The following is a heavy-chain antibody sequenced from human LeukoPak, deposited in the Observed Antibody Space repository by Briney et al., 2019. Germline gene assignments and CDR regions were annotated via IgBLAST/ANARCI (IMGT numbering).Heavy chain of an antibody. Sequence: SVTVSCKASRYTFTVNYIHWVGQAPAKGLEWMGWLSPSSGVTHFEQKLQGRVTMTRDTSIGTAYMELNSLEFDDTAVYYCARGAGSSWFDYWGQGTLVTVSS. CDR2: LSPSSGVT. D-gene: IGHD6-13*01. CDR3: ARGAGSSWFDY. V-gene: IGHV1-2*02. J-gene: IGHJ4*02. CDR1: RYTFTVNY.